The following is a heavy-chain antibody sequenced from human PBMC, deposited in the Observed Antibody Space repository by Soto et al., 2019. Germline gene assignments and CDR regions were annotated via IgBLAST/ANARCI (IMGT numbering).Heavy chain of an antibody. CDR1: GDSISSGGSY. D-gene: IGHD1-26*01. J-gene: IGHJ6*02. CDR2: TYYIGSP. Sequence: SETLSLTCTVSGDSISSGGSYWTWIRQHPGKGLEWIGYTYYIGSPYYNPSLQSRVTISVDTSKNQVSLKLSSVTAADTAVYYCARPGGPVAATNLFGRDVWGQGPTVTVSS. CDR3: ARPGGPVAATNLFGRDV. V-gene: IGHV4-31*03.